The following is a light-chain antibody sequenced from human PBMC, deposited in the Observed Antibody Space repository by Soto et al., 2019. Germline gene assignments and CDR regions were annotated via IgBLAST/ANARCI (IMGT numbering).Light chain of an antibody. CDR3: LQDYDYPRT. J-gene: IGKJ1*01. V-gene: IGKV1-6*02. Sequence: IQMTQSPSSLSVSVTDRVTITCRASQDIGNDLGWYQQRPGEAPELLLYAASTLRSGVPSRFSGSGSGTQFTLTISSLQPEDFATYYCLQDYDYPRTFGQGTKVEIK. CDR2: AAS. CDR1: QDIGND.